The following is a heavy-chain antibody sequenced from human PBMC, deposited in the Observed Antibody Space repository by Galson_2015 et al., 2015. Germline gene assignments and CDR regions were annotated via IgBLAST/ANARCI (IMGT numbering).Heavy chain of an antibody. CDR1: GYRFTSYW. D-gene: IGHD2-21*01. CDR3: ARHCFGGPGGGDCYSGVVSDY. V-gene: IGHV5-51*01. J-gene: IGHJ4*02. CDR2: IYPGDPDT. Sequence: QSGAAVKKPGESLKISCQGSGYRFTSYWVGWARQMPGKRLEWTEIIYPGDPDTRYSHSFQGQLTISPDKSISTASLQWSSLKASDTAMYYGARHCFGGPGGGDCYSGVVSDYWGQGTLVTVSS.